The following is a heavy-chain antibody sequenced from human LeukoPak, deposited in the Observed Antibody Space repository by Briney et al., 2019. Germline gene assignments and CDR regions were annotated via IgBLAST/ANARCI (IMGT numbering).Heavy chain of an antibody. CDR1: GYTFPEYY. D-gene: IGHD1-20*01. V-gene: IGHV1-2*02. Sequence: ASVQVSCKASGYTFPEYYMHSVRQAPGQGLDGMGFIYPNSCGPIFAQMLQGRVNMTRDTSISIAYLELSRLRSDDTAVYYCARLVTGTRRDNNYRGQGTLVTVSS. J-gene: IGHJ4*02. CDR2: IYPNSCGP. CDR3: ARLVTGTRRDNNY.